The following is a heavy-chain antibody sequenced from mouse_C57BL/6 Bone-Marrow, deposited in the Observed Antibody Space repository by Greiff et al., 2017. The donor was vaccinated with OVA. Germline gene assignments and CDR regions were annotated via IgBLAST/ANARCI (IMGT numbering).Heavy chain of an antibody. V-gene: IGHV3-8*01. J-gene: IGHJ1*03. CDR2: ISYSGST. Sequence: EVKLVESGPGLAKPSQTLSLTCSVTGYSITSDYWNWIRKFPGNKLEYMGYISYSGSTYYNPSLKSQISITRDTSKNQYYLQLNSVTTEDTATYYCARFHYYGSSYEDWYFDVWGTGTTVTVSS. CDR3: ARFHYYGSSYEDWYFDV. D-gene: IGHD1-1*01. CDR1: GYSITSDY.